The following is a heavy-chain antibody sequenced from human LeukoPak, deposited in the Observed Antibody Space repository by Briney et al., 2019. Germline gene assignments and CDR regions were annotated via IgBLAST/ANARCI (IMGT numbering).Heavy chain of an antibody. CDR1: GFTFNTYW. J-gene: IGHJ4*02. V-gene: IGHV3-7*01. Sequence: GSLRLSCTASGFTFNTYWMIWVRQAPGKGLEWVANINQDGSVRYYVASVKGRFTISRDNAKNSVHLQMNSLRAEDTAMYYCARKGLPDYWGRGTMVTVSS. CDR3: ARKGLPDY. CDR2: INQDGSVR. D-gene: IGHD2-21*02.